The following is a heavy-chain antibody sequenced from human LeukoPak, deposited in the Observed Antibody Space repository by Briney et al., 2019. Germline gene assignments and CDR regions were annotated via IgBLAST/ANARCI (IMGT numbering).Heavy chain of an antibody. V-gene: IGHV3-23*01. Sequence: PGGSLRLSCAASGFTFSTYPVSCVRQAPGGGLEWVSAISTTGDNKYYADSVKGRFTIYRDNSKKTQFLQMNSLRDEDTAVYYCLGYCSGGSCYSGANWGQGTMVTVSS. CDR1: GFTFSTYP. D-gene: IGHD2-15*01. CDR3: LGYCSGGSCYSGAN. J-gene: IGHJ4*02. CDR2: ISTTGDNK.